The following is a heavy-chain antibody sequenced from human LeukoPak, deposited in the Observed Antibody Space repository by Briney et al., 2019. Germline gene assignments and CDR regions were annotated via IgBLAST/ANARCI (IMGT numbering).Heavy chain of an antibody. CDR1: EFNLNNHD. J-gene: IGHJ3*01. V-gene: IGHV3-30*18. CDR3: AKPRDIDSWAFDV. Sequence: PGGSLRLSCAASEFNLNNHDMHWLREAPGKGLEWVAAISYEGSNKHSVDSVTGRLIISSINYNNIPNMQMNSLRTEDTAVFYCAKPRDIDSWAFDVWGQGTMVTVSS. D-gene: IGHD2-15*01. CDR2: ISYEGSNK.